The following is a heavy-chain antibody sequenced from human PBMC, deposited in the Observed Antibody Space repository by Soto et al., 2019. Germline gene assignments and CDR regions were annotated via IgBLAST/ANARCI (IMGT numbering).Heavy chain of an antibody. J-gene: IGHJ4*02. CDR1: GYTFTSYY. CDR2: INPSGGST. D-gene: IGHD6-19*01. V-gene: IGHV1-46*01. CDR3: AGVNSGPGY. Sequence: QVQLVQSGAEVKKPGASVKVSCKASGYTFTSYYMHWVRQAPGQGLEWMGIINPSGGSTSYAQKFQARVTMTRDTSTSTVYMKLSTLRSEDTAVNYCAGVNSGPGYWGREPWSPSPQ.